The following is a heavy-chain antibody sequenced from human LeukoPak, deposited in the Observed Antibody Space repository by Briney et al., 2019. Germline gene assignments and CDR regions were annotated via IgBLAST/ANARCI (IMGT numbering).Heavy chain of an antibody. V-gene: IGHV1-2*02. CDR2: INPNSGGT. CDR1: GYTFTGYY. Sequence: GASVKVSCKASGYTFTGYYMHWVRQAPGQGLEWMGWINPNSGGTNYAQKFQGRVTMTRDTSISTAYMELSRLRSDDTAVYYCARVYYGSGSYYNDYGGQGTLVTVSS. J-gene: IGHJ4*02. D-gene: IGHD3-10*01. CDR3: ARVYYGSGSYYNDY.